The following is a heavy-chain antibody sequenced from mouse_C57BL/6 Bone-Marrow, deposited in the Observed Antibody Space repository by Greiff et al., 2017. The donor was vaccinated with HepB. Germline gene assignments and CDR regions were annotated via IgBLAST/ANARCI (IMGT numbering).Heavy chain of an antibody. CDR1: GISITTGNYR. Sequence: EVKLLESGPGLVKPSQTVFLTCTVTGISITTGNYRWSWIRQFPGNKLEWIGYIYYSGTITYNPSLTSRTTITRDTPKNQFFLDMNSLTAEDTATYYCARDEGLRAFAYWGQGTLVTVSA. CDR3: ARDEGLRAFAY. CDR2: IYYSGTI. V-gene: IGHV3-5*01. D-gene: IGHD2-4*01. J-gene: IGHJ3*01.